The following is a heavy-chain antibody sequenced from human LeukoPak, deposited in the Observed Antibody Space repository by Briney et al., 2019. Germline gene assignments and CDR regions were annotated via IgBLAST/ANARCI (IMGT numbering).Heavy chain of an antibody. J-gene: IGHJ4*02. CDR1: GGSISSYY. CDR2: SKNTGIT. CDR3: ARATDYPWYFDY. V-gene: IGHV4-59*01. D-gene: IGHD4-11*01. Sequence: SETLSLTCTVSGGSISSYYWSWIRQPPGKGLEYIGYSKNTGITNDNPSLKSRVTISVDTSKNLFSLKLTSVTAADTAVYYCARATDYPWYFDYWGQGTLVTVSS.